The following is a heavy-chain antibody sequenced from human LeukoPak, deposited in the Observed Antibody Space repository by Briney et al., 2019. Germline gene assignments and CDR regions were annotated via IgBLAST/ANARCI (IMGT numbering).Heavy chain of an antibody. Sequence: GGSLRLSCSASGFTFSSYSMNWVRQAPGKGLEWVSSISSSSSYIYYADSVKGRFTISRDNAKNSLYLQMNSLRAEDTAVYYCARVFPYGDYEGFDYWGQGTLVTVSS. J-gene: IGHJ4*02. CDR3: ARVFPYGDYEGFDY. V-gene: IGHV3-21*01. D-gene: IGHD4-17*01. CDR2: ISSSSSYI. CDR1: GFTFSSYS.